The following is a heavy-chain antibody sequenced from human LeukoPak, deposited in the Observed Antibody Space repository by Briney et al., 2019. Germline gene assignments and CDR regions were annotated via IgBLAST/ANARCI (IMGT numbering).Heavy chain of an antibody. Sequence: SETLSLTCTVSSGSISTYYWSWIRQPPAKGLEWIGYIYYSGSTKYNPSLKSRVTLSIDTSKNQFSLKLSSVTAADTAVYYCARDGYSGSDALWGQGILVTVSS. CDR1: SGSISTYY. D-gene: IGHD5-12*01. CDR3: ARDGYSGSDAL. J-gene: IGHJ4*02. V-gene: IGHV4-59*01. CDR2: IYYSGST.